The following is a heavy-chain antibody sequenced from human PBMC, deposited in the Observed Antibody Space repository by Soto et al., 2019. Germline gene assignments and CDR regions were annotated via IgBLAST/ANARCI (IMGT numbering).Heavy chain of an antibody. CDR1: GFTFSLYS. CDR2: ITSSSSYI. CDR3: VRARSTDSLPDY. D-gene: IGHD3-22*01. Sequence: PGGSLRLSCAASGFTFSLYSMIWVRQAPGKGLEWDASITSSSSYIYYEDSLKGRFTISRDNAKNSLFLQLDSLRAEDTAVYFCVRARSTDSLPDYWGQGTLVTVSS. V-gene: IGHV3-21*01. J-gene: IGHJ4*02.